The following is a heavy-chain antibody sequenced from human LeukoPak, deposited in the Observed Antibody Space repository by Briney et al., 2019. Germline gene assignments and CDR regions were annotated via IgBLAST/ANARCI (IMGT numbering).Heavy chain of an antibody. CDR2: IIPIFGTA. V-gene: IGHV1-69*13. D-gene: IGHD1-7*01. CDR3: AREFPPTELELRGISYYMDV. J-gene: IGHJ6*03. CDR1: GGIFSSYA. Sequence: ASVKVSCKASGGIFSSYAISWVRQAPGQGLEWMGVIIPIFGTANYAQKFQGRVTIHADESKSTAYMDPSRLRSEDTAVYYCAREFPPTELELRGISYYMDVWGKGTTVTVSS.